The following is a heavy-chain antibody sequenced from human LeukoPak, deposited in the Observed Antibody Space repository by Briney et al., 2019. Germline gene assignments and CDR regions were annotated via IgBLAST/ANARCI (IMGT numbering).Heavy chain of an antibody. D-gene: IGHD3-10*01. V-gene: IGHV4-4*07. CDR1: GGSITSYS. CDR2: IFVDGRT. J-gene: IGHJ3*01. Sequence: PSETLSLTCNVSGGSITSYSWTWIRQPLGKGLEWIGRIFVDGRTNYNPSLKSRVTLSIDTSKNQFSLNVKSVIAADAAVYYCCYGSGTFFNDAFDFWGQGTMITVSS. CDR3: CYGSGTFFNDAFDF.